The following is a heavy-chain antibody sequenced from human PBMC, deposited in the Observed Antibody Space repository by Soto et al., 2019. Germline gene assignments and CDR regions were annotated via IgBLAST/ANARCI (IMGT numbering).Heavy chain of an antibody. Sequence: PSETLSLTCTVSGGSISSYYWSWIRQPPGKGLEWIGYIYYSGSTNYNPSLKSRVTISVDTSKNQFSLKLSSVTAADTAVYYCARQSGGCSGGSCTSNFDYWGQGTLVTVS. CDR3: ARQSGGCSGGSCTSNFDY. J-gene: IGHJ4*02. CDR2: IYYSGST. V-gene: IGHV4-59*08. CDR1: GGSISSYY. D-gene: IGHD2-15*01.